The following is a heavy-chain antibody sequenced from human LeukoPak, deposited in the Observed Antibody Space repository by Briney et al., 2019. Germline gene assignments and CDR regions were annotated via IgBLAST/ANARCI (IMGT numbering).Heavy chain of an antibody. J-gene: IGHJ4*02. CDR2: INPNSGGT. V-gene: IGHV1-2*02. CDR3: ARENRRVSGFDY. Sequence: ASVKVPCKASGYTFTGYYMHWVRQAPGQGLEWMGWINPNSGGTNYAQKFQGRVTMTRDTSISTAYMELSRLRSDDTAVYYCARENRRVSGFDYWGQGTLVTVSS. D-gene: IGHD1-14*01. CDR1: GYTFTGYY.